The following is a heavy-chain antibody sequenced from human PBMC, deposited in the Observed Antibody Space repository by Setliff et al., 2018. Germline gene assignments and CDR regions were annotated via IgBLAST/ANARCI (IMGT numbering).Heavy chain of an antibody. CDR1: GYTFTNHY. CDR3: ARGYYDSCARYYVVGDY. V-gene: IGHV1-46*01. D-gene: IGHD3-22*01. J-gene: IGHJ4*02. Sequence: ASVKVSCKASGYTFTNHYMHWVRQAPGQGLEWMGMINPGGGSTTYAQKFQGRVTMTRDTSTSTVYMELSSLRTEDTAVYYCARGYYDSCARYYVVGDYWGQGTLVTVSS. CDR2: INPGGGST.